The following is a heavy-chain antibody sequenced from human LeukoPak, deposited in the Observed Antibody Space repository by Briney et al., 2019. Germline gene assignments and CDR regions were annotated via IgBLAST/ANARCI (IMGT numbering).Heavy chain of an antibody. J-gene: IGHJ5*02. CDR3: ATDFYSSSWYGWFDP. CDR1: GYTLTELS. V-gene: IGHV1-24*01. Sequence: ASVNVSCKVSGYTLTELSMHWVRQAPGKGLEGMGGFDPEDGETIYAQKFQGRVTMTEDTSTDTAYMELSSLRSEDTAVYYCATDFYSSSWYGWFDPWGQGTLVTVSS. CDR2: FDPEDGET. D-gene: IGHD6-13*01.